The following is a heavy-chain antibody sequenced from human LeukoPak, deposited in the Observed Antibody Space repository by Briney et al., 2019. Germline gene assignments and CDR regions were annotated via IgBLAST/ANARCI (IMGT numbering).Heavy chain of an antibody. CDR3: ARDHTISGTRPGYFDY. CDR1: GGSISSGDYY. V-gene: IGHV4-30-4*08. CDR2: IYYSGST. D-gene: IGHD1-26*01. J-gene: IGHJ4*02. Sequence: SQTLSLTCTVSGGSISSGDYYWSWIRQPPGKGLEWIGYIYYSGSTYYNPSLKSRVTISVDTSKNQFSLKLSSVTAADTAVYYCARDHTISGTRPGYFDYWGQGTLVTVSS.